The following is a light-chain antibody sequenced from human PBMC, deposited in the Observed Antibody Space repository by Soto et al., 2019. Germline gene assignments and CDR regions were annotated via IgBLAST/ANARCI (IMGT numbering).Light chain of an antibody. CDR1: SRDVGSYNL. CDR2: EGT. CDR3: CSYAGSSLVV. Sequence: QSALTQPASVSGSPGQSTTISCTGTSRDVGSYNLVSRYKQHPGKAPKCMRYEGTKPHSGVSNRFSGPKSGNTASLTISGLQAEDEADYYCCSYAGSSLVVFGGGTKLTLL. J-gene: IGLJ2*01. V-gene: IGLV2-23*01.